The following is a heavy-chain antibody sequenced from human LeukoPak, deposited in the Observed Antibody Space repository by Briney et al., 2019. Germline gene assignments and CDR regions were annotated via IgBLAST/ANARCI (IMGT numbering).Heavy chain of an antibody. Sequence: PGGSLRLSCAASGFTFDDYAMHWVRQAPGKGLEWVSGISWNSGSIGYADSVKGRFTISRDNAKNSLYLQMNSLRAEDMALYYCAKDYYVYSSGWLDYWGQGILVTVSS. CDR2: ISWNSGSI. CDR1: GFTFDDYA. D-gene: IGHD6-19*01. CDR3: AKDYYVYSSGWLDY. V-gene: IGHV3-9*03. J-gene: IGHJ4*02.